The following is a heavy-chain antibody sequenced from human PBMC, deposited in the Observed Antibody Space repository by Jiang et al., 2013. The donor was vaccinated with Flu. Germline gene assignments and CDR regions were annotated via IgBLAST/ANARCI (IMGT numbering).Heavy chain of an antibody. Sequence: QLLESGGGVVQPGGSLRLSCAASGFIFSGNGMHWVRQVPGKGLEWVAFIRYDGSNTYYTESVKGRFIISRDNSKNTLYLQMNSLRAEDAAVYYCAKVALYKLGNAFDIWGQGTMVTVS. CDR1: GFIFSGNG. V-gene: IGHV3-30*02. J-gene: IGHJ3*02. CDR3: AKVALYKLGNAFDI. CDR2: IRYDGSNT. D-gene: IGHD1-14*01.